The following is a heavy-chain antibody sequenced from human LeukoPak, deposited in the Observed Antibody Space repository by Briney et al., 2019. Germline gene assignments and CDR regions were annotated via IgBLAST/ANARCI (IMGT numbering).Heavy chain of an antibody. J-gene: IGHJ5*02. CDR1: RYTFPRYD. CDR3: ANLPSSRDWLDP. V-gene: IGHV1-18*01. Sequence: GASVKVSCKAPRYTFPRYDINWVRQAPGQGLEWRGWISTFNGDTDYAQKFQGRVTMTTDTSTSTAYMELRSLRSDDTAVYYCANLPSSRDWLDPWGQGTLVTVSS. D-gene: IGHD6-13*01. CDR2: ISTFNGDT.